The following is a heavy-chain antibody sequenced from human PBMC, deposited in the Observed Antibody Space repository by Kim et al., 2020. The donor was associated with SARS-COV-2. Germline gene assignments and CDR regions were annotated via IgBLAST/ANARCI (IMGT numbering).Heavy chain of an antibody. CDR3: ARKDRRASIAARRELGDYYYYGMDV. D-gene: IGHD6-6*01. CDR1: GFTFSSYG. J-gene: IGHJ6*02. V-gene: IGHV3-30*03. CDR2: ISYDGSNK. Sequence: GGSLRLSCAASGFTFSSYGMHWVRQAPGKGLEWVAVISYDGSNKYYADSVKGRFTISRDNSKNTLYLQMNSLRAEDTAVYYCARKDRRASIAARRELGDYYYYGMDVWGQGTTVTVSS.